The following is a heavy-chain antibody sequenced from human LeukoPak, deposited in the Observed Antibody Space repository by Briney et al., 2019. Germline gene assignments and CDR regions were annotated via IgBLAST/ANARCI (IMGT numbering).Heavy chain of an antibody. J-gene: IGHJ5*02. CDR3: ARRVRGSGVNWFDP. CDR2: IYQSGST. CDR1: GYSISSGYY. D-gene: IGHD6-19*01. V-gene: IGHV4-38-2*01. Sequence: SETLSLTCAVAGYSISSGYYWGWIRQPPGKGLEWIGTIYQSGSTNYNPSLKSRVTISVDTYKNQFSLKLSSLTAADTAVYYCARRVRGSGVNWFDPWGQGTLVTVSS.